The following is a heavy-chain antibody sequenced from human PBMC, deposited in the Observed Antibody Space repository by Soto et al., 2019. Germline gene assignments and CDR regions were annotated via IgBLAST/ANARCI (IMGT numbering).Heavy chain of an antibody. J-gene: IGHJ6*02. Sequence: QVQLVESGGGVVQPGRSLRLSCAASGFTFSSYGMHWVRQAPGKGLEWVAVIWYDGSNKYYADSVKGRFTISRDNSKNTLYLHMNSLRAEDTAVYYCARDSTVAPWPSGMDVWGQGTTVNVSS. CDR1: GFTFSSYG. V-gene: IGHV3-33*01. D-gene: IGHD6-19*01. CDR3: ARDSTVAPWPSGMDV. CDR2: IWYDGSNK.